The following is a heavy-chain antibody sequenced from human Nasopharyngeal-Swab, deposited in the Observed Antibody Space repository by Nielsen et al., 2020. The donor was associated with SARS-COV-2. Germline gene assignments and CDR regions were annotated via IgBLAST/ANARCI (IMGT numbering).Heavy chain of an antibody. CDR3: ASGGSYFDY. J-gene: IGHJ4*02. V-gene: IGHV4-34*01. Sequence: SETLSLTCAVYGGSFSGYYWSWIRQPPGKGLEWIGEISHYGSTNYNPSLKSRVTISVDTSKNQFSLKLSSVTAADTAVYYCASGGSYFDYWGQGTLVTVSS. CDR2: ISHYGST. CDR1: GGSFSGYY. D-gene: IGHD1-26*01.